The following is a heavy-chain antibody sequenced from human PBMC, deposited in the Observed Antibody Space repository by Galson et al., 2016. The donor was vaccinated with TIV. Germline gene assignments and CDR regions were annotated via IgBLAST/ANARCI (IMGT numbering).Heavy chain of an antibody. CDR1: GYSFTSYW. J-gene: IGHJ6*03. Sequence: QSGAEVKKPGESLKLSCKGSGYSFTSYWIAWVRQMPGKGLEWMGVIHPADSDTRYSPSFQGQVTISADKSISTAYLQWSSLKASDTAVYYCARRRVATTGTSTYYHYMDVWGKGTTVTVSS. D-gene: IGHD1-1*01. CDR3: ARRRVATTGTSTYYHYMDV. V-gene: IGHV5-51*01. CDR2: IHPADSDT.